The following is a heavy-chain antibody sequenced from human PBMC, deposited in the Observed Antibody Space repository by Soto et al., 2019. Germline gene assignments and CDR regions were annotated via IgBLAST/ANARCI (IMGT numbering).Heavy chain of an antibody. CDR1: GFTFSSYG. V-gene: IGHV3-33*01. CDR3: ARDIDSGSYRAEDY. Sequence: QVQLVESGGGVVQPGRSLRLSCAASGFTFSSYGMHWVRQAPGKGLEWVAVIWYDGSNKYYADSVKGRFTISKDNSKNTLYLQMNSLRGEDTAVYYCARDIDSGSYRAEDYWGQGTLVTGSS. CDR2: IWYDGSNK. D-gene: IGHD3-10*01. J-gene: IGHJ4*02.